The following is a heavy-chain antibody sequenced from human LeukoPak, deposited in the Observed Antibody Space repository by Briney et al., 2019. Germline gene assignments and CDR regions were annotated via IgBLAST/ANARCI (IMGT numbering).Heavy chain of an antibody. J-gene: IGHJ4*02. CDR2: IYYSGST. CDR1: GGSIGSYY. CDR3: ARCESSGYYFDY. D-gene: IGHD3-22*01. V-gene: IGHV4-59*01. Sequence: PSETLSLTRTVSGGSIGSYYWSWIRQPPGKGLEWIGYIYYSGSTYYNPSLKSRVTISVDTSKNQFSLKVSSVTAADTAVYYCARCESSGYYFDYWGQGTLVTVSS.